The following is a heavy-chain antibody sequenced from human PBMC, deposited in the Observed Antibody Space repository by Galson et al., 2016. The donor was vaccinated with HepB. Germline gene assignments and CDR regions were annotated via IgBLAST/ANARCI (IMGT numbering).Heavy chain of an antibody. D-gene: IGHD1-1*01. CDR3: ARTTVPGYGMDV. CDR1: GSNFGSYD. V-gene: IGHV3-13*01. Sequence: SLRLSCAASGSNFGSYDMHWVRQGTGKGLEWVLGISSVGDIYDRGSVKGRFTISRENAKNSLYLQINNLRADDTAVYYCARTTVPGYGMDVWGQGTTVTVSS. J-gene: IGHJ6*02. CDR2: ISSVGDI.